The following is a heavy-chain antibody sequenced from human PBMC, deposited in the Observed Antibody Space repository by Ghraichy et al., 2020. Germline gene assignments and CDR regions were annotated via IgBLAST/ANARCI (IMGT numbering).Heavy chain of an antibody. Sequence: SETLSLTCTVSGDSFRSYYWSWIRQPPGKGLEWIGYIYYSGSTNYIPSLKSRVTISADTSKNQFSLKLSSVTAADTAVYYCARSADVVGWFDPGGQGTLVTVSS. V-gene: IGHV4-59*01. CDR1: GDSFRSYY. D-gene: IGHD2-21*01. CDR3: ARSADVVGWFDP. CDR2: IYYSGST. J-gene: IGHJ5*02.